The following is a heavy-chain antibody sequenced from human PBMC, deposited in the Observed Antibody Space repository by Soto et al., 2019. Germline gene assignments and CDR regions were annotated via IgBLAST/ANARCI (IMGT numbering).Heavy chain of an antibody. CDR1: GATYSPFIAYA. V-gene: IGHV1-18*04. J-gene: IGHJ4*02. CDR2: ISAYNGNT. CDR3: ARGVGYSYGHGFY. D-gene: IGHD5-18*01. Sequence: VASVQVSCKASGATYSPFIAYAISWLRQAPGQGLEWMGWISAYNGNTNYAQKLQGRVTMTTDTSTSTAYMELRSLRSDDTAVYYCARGVGYSYGHGFYWGQGTLVTGSS.